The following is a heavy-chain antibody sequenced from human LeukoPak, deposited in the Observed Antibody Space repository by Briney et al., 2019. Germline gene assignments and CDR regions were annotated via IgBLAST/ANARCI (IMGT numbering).Heavy chain of an antibody. D-gene: IGHD2-2*01. CDR3: ARGCSSSTSCPTGYYYYGMDV. V-gene: IGHV4-4*02. Sequence: SETLSLTCVVSGGSISSGFWWSWVRQPPGKGLEWIGEIHHSGRTYYNPSLKSRVTISVDTSKNQFSLKLSSVTAADTAVYYCARGCSSSTSCPTGYYYYGMDVWGQGTTVTVSS. CDR1: GGSISSGFW. CDR2: IHHSGRT. J-gene: IGHJ6*02.